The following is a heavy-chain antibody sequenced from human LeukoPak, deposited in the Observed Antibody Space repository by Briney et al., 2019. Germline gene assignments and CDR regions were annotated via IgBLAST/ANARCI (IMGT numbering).Heavy chain of an antibody. J-gene: IGHJ4*02. D-gene: IGHD2-15*01. Sequence: GGSLRLSCAASGFSFSTYAMSWVRRAPGKGLEWVSGITGSGGSTYHADSVKGRFTISRDNPKNTLFLQMSSLRAEDSAIFYCAKGSASGRPYYFDSWGQGILVTVSS. V-gene: IGHV3-23*01. CDR1: GFSFSTYA. CDR3: AKGSASGRPYYFDS. CDR2: ITGSGGST.